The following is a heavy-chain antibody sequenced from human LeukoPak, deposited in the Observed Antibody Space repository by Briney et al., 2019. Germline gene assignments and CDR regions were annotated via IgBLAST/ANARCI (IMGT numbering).Heavy chain of an antibody. V-gene: IGHV2-5*01. CDR1: GFSLSTSGVG. CDR2: IYWKDDK. Sequence: SGPTLVNPTQTLTLTCTFSGFSLSTSGVGVAWIRQPPGKALEWLAIIYWKDDKRYSPSLKSRLTITKDTYKNQVVLNMINMDPVDTATYYCAHRQLITMIVVKDAFDIWGQGTMVTVSS. J-gene: IGHJ3*02. D-gene: IGHD3-22*01. CDR3: AHRQLITMIVVKDAFDI.